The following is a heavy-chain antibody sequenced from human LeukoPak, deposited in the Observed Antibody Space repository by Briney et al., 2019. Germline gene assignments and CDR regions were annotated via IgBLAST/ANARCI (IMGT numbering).Heavy chain of an antibody. CDR2: IHPIIHIP. V-gene: IGHV1-69*04. D-gene: IGHD3-3*01. J-gene: IGHJ4*02. Sequence: ASVKVSCKASGGTFGSYTSSWVRQAPGQGLEWMGRIHPIIHIPDYAQKFQDRVTITADTSTNSAHMELRSLRSEDTAVYYCARETEDDSIFGVVFGPLDYWGQGTLVTVSS. CDR1: GGTFGSYT. CDR3: ARETEDDSIFGVVFGPLDY.